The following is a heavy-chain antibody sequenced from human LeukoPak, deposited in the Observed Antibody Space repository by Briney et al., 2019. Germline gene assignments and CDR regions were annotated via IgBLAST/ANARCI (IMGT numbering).Heavy chain of an antibody. Sequence: ASVKVSCKASGYIFTKYYLHWVRQAPGQGLEWMGLVNPSGGSTNYAQKFQGRVTMTRDTSISTAYMELSRLRSDDTAVYYCARMQFVVVPAAIGYWGQGTLVTVSS. D-gene: IGHD2-2*02. J-gene: IGHJ4*02. CDR3: ARMQFVVVPAAIGY. CDR2: VNPSGGST. CDR1: GYIFTKYY. V-gene: IGHV1-2*02.